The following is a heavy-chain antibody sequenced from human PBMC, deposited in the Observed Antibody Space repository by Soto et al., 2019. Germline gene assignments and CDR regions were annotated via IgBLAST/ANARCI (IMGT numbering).Heavy chain of an antibody. Sequence: PSETMSLTCSVSGGSISSGGYYWNWIRQQPGMGLEWIGYIYYIGSTYYNPSLKSRVTISVDTSKNQFSLKLSSVTAADTAVYYCARSGYCTNGVCYTPFDYWGQGTLVTVSS. D-gene: IGHD2-8*01. CDR2: IYYIGST. J-gene: IGHJ4*02. V-gene: IGHV4-30-4*08. CDR3: ARSGYCTNGVCYTPFDY. CDR1: GGSISSGGYY.